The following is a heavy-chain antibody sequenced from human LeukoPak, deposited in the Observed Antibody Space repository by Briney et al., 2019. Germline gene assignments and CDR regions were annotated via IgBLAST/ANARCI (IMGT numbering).Heavy chain of an antibody. Sequence: ASVKVSCKASGYTFTSYYMHWVRQAPGQGLEWMGWISAYNGNTNYAQKLQGRVTMTTDTSTSTAYMELRSLRSDDTAVYYCAAEGYSYGIYFDYWGQGTLVTVSS. J-gene: IGHJ4*02. CDR2: ISAYNGNT. D-gene: IGHD5-18*01. V-gene: IGHV1-18*04. CDR3: AAEGYSYGIYFDY. CDR1: GYTFTSYY.